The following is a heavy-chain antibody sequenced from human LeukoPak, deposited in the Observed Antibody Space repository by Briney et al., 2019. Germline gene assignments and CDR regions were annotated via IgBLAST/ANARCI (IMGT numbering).Heavy chain of an antibody. V-gene: IGHV3-23*01. Sequence: GGSLRLSCAASGFTFSSYAMSWVRQAPGKGLEWVSAISGSGGSTYYADSVKGRFTISRDNSKNTLYLQMNSLSAEDTAVYYCAKPSFDYDILTGYPHDAFDIWGQGTMVTVSS. CDR3: AKPSFDYDILTGYPHDAFDI. D-gene: IGHD3-9*01. CDR1: GFTFSSYA. CDR2: ISGSGGST. J-gene: IGHJ3*02.